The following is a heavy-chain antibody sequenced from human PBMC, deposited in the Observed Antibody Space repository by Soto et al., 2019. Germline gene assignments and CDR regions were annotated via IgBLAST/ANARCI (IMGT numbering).Heavy chain of an antibody. V-gene: IGHV3-23*01. CDR2: ISGSGIST. CDR3: AKEYEYSSGWERIDY. CDR1: GFTFSSYA. D-gene: IGHD6-19*01. Sequence: EVQLLESGGGLVQPGGSLRLSCAASGFTFSSYAMSWVRQAPGKGLEWVSAISGSGISTYYADSVKGRFTISRDNSKNTLYLQMNSLRAEDTAIYYCAKEYEYSSGWERIDYWGQGTLVTVSS. J-gene: IGHJ4*02.